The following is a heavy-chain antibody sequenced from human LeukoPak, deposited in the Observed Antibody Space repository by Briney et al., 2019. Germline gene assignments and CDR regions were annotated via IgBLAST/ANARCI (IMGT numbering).Heavy chain of an antibody. D-gene: IGHD5-24*01. CDR3: ARVNGNTWLFDY. Sequence: SETLSLTCTLSGDSITSGYYWGWIRQSPERGLEWIGNIYHLGSTYYNPSLKSRVTISVDTSKNQFSLNLSPVTAADTAVYYCARVNGNTWLFDYWGQGTLVTVSS. CDR2: IYHLGST. J-gene: IGHJ4*02. V-gene: IGHV4-38-2*02. CDR1: GDSITSGYY.